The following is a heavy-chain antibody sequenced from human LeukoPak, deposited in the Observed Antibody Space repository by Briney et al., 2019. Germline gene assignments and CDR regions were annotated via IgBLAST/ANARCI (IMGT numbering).Heavy chain of an antibody. CDR3: AKIHATGWYDWSFDL. D-gene: IGHD6-19*01. J-gene: IGHJ2*01. V-gene: IGHV3-30-3*02. CDR2: ISKDGGNT. Sequence: PGRSLRLSCAASGFSFSNYAMHWVRQAPGKGLEWVAVISKDGGNTHYADSVKGRFTVSRDDSKNTLYLQMNSVRSDDTAVYHCAKIHATGWYDWSFDLWGRGSQVTVSS. CDR1: GFSFSNYA.